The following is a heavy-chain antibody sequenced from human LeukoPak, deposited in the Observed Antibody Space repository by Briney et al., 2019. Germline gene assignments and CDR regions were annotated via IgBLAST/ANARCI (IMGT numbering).Heavy chain of an antibody. J-gene: IGHJ6*02. CDR2: VSAYNGNT. CDR3: ARDPTTVTEEYYYYGMDV. Sequence: ASVKVSCKTSGYTFTSYGISWVRQAPGQGLEWMGWVSAYNGNTDYAQKLQGRVTMTRDTSTSTAYMELRSLRSDDTAVYYCARDPTTVTEEYYYYGMDVWGQGTTVTVS. D-gene: IGHD4-17*01. CDR1: GYTFTSYG. V-gene: IGHV1-18*01.